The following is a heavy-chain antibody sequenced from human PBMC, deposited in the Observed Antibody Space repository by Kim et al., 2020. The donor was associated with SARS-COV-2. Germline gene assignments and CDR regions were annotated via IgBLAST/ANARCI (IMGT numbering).Heavy chain of an antibody. CDR3: TRGPF. V-gene: IGHV3-74*01. J-gene: IGHJ4*02. CDR1: GFSFSEWW. Sequence: GGSLRLSCAASGFSFSEWWMDWVRQAPGKGPEWVARIDNDGTTTLYADSVKGRFTISRDNSKNTLYLQMTGLRADDTGVYYCTRGPFWGQGTLVTFSS. CDR2: IDNDGTTT.